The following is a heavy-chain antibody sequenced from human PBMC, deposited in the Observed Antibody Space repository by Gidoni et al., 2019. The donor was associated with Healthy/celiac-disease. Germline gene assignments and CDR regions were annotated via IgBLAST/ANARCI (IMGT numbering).Heavy chain of an antibody. J-gene: IGHJ4*02. Sequence: QVQLQESGPGLVKPSQTLSLTCTVSGGSISSGGYYWSWIRQHPGKGLEWIGYIYYSGSTYYNPSLKSRVTISVDTSKNQFSLKLSSVTAADTAVYYCARYYYDSSGYHYYFDYWGQGTLVTVSS. V-gene: IGHV4-31*03. CDR3: ARYYYDSSGYHYYFDY. D-gene: IGHD3-22*01. CDR2: IYYSGST. CDR1: GGSISSGGYY.